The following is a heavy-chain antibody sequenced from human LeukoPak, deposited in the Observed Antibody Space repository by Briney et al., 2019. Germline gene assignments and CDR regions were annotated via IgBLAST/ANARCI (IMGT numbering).Heavy chain of an antibody. CDR3: ARGWFGESSNGDY. D-gene: IGHD3-10*01. CDR2: INPSNADT. CDR1: GYTFTGFH. V-gene: IGHV1-2*02. Sequence: SVRVSCKTSGYTFTGFHFHWVRQAPGQGLEWVGWINPSNADTKYAQRFQGKVTLTRDTSINTAYMELSSLTSADTAVYYCARGWFGESSNGDYWGQGTLVTVSS. J-gene: IGHJ4*02.